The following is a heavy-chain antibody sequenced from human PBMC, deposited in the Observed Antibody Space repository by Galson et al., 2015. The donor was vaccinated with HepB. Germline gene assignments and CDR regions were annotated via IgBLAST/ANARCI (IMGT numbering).Heavy chain of an antibody. CDR3: AKDRLSSDDYSNYVTGMDV. CDR1: GFTFSSYG. J-gene: IGHJ6*02. D-gene: IGHD4-11*01. V-gene: IGHV3-30*18. CDR2: ISYDGSNK. Sequence: SLRLSCAASGFTFSSYGMNWVRQAPGKGLEWVAVISYDGSNKYYADSVKGRFTISRDNSKNTLYLQMNSLRAEDTAVYYCAKDRLSSDDYSNYVTGMDVWGQGTTVTVSS.